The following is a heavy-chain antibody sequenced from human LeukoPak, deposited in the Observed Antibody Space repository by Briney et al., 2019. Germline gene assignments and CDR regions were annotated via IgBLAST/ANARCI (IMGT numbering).Heavy chain of an antibody. Sequence: GESLKISCKGSGYTFTTYWIVWVRQMPGKGLEWMGIIYPGDSDPRYSPSFQGQVTISADTSISTAYLQWSSLKASDSAMYYCVRHGLGSSWFGFDYWGQGTLVTVSS. D-gene: IGHD6-13*01. J-gene: IGHJ4*02. CDR3: VRHGLGSSWFGFDY. V-gene: IGHV5-51*01. CDR1: GYTFTTYW. CDR2: IYPGDSDP.